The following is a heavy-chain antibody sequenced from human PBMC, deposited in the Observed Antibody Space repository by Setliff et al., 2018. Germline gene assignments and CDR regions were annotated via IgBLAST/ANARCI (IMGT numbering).Heavy chain of an antibody. CDR1: GNRFTNYA. CDR3: RATRGPFDR. J-gene: IGHJ3*01. V-gene: IGHV1-3*01. Sequence: RASVKVSCKASGNRFTNYAFHWVRQAPGQSLEWVGRINAANGNTKYSEKYQARLTITGDTSANTVYMELGSLRSEDTATYYCRATRGPFDRWGQGTKVTVSS. CDR2: INAANGNT.